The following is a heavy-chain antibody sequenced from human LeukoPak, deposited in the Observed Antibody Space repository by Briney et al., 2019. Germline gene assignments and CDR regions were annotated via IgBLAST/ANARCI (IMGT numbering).Heavy chain of an antibody. V-gene: IGHV3-9*01. Sequence: GRSLRLSCAASGFTFDDYAMHWVRQAPGKGLEWVSGISWNSGSIGYADSVKGRFTISRDNAKNSLHLQMNSLRAEDTALYYCAKDIGIAAAGTDWYFDYWGQGTLVTVSS. D-gene: IGHD6-13*01. CDR1: GFTFDDYA. CDR3: AKDIGIAAAGTDWYFDY. CDR2: ISWNSGSI. J-gene: IGHJ4*02.